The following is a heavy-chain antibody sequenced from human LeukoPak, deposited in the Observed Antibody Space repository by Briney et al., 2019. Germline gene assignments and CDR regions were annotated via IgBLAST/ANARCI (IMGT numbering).Heavy chain of an antibody. CDR1: GHTLTDLS. CDR3: ATGGLYDLLPY. D-gene: IGHD3-3*01. V-gene: IGHV1-24*01. Sequence: GASVKVSCKVSGHTLTDLSTHWVRQTPGGGLEWMGGLDPEDGETIYAQKFQGRVTMTEDTSTDTAYMELSSLKSEDTAVYYCATGGLYDLLPYWGQGTLVTVPS. CDR2: LDPEDGET. J-gene: IGHJ4*02.